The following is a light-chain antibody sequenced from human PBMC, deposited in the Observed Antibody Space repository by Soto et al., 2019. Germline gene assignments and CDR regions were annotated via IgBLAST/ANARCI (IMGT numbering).Light chain of an antibody. CDR1: QTIGSW. V-gene: IGKV1-5*03. CDR3: QQYNTYSRT. CDR2: KAS. J-gene: IGKJ1*01. Sequence: DIQMTQSPSSLSASVGDRVTITCRASQTIGSWLAWYQQKPGKAPKLLIYKASSLESGVPSRFSGSGSGTEFTLTISSLQPDDSATYYCQQYNTYSRTFGQGTKVDIK.